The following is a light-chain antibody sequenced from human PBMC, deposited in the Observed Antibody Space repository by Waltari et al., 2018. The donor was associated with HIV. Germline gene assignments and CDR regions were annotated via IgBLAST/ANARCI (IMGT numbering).Light chain of an antibody. CDR3: ALYMGSGTWV. V-gene: IGLV8-61*01. Sequence: QTVVTQEPSFSVSPGGTVTLTCDLSSGSVSSTYYPSWYQQTPGQAPRTLIYSTHTPSSGVPDLFSVSILGNKAALTITGAQADDESVYYCALYMGSGTWVFGGGTKLTVL. CDR2: STH. CDR1: SGSVSSTYY. J-gene: IGLJ3*02.